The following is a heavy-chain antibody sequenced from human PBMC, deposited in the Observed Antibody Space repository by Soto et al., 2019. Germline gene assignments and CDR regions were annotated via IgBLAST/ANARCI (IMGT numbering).Heavy chain of an antibody. Sequence: PSETLSLTCTVSGGSISSYYWSWIRQPPGKGLEWIGYIYYSGSTNYNPSLKSRVTISVDTSKNQFSLKLSSVTAADTAVYYCASSRAHSSALDFDYWSQGTLVTVSS. V-gene: IGHV4-59*08. D-gene: IGHD6-19*01. CDR3: ASSRAHSSALDFDY. CDR1: GGSISSYY. J-gene: IGHJ4*02. CDR2: IYYSGST.